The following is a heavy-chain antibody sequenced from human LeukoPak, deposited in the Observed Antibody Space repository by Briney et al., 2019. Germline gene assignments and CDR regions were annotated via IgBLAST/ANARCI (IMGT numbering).Heavy chain of an antibody. CDR2: ISWNSGSI. CDR1: GFTFDDYA. CDR3: ASGAYVDTHYFDY. J-gene: IGHJ4*02. Sequence: SGGSLRLSCAASGFTFDDYAMHWVRQAPGKGLEWVSGISWNSGSIGYADSVKGRFTISRDNAKNSLYLQMNSLRAEDTAVYYCASGAYVDTHYFDYWGQGTLVTVSS. V-gene: IGHV3-9*01. D-gene: IGHD5-18*01.